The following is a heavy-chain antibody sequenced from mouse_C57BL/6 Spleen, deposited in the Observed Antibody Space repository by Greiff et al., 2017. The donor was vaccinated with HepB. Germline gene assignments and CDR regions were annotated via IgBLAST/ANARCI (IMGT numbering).Heavy chain of an antibody. CDR2: INPYNGGT. J-gene: IGHJ2*01. D-gene: IGHD4-1*01. CDR3: AITGTEGYYFDY. V-gene: IGHV1-19*01. CDR1: GYTFTDYY. Sequence: VQLQQSGPVLVKPGASVKMSCKASGYTFTDYYMNWVKQSHGKSLEWIGVINPYNGGTSYNQKFKGKATLTVDKSSSTAYMELNSLTSEDSAVYYCAITGTEGYYFDYWGQGTTLTVSS.